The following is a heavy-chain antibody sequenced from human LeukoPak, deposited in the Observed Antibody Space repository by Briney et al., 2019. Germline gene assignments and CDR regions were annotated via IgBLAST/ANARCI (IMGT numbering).Heavy chain of an antibody. Sequence: GKSLRLSCTASGFTFNTYALHWVRQAPGKGLEWVAIISYNGTNKYYTDSVKGRFTISRDNSKNTLYLQMNSLRAEDTAVYYCARGMRAVALDYWGQGTLVTVSS. J-gene: IGHJ4*02. V-gene: IGHV3-30-3*01. CDR1: GFTFNTYA. D-gene: IGHD6-19*01. CDR2: ISYNGTNK. CDR3: ARGMRAVALDY.